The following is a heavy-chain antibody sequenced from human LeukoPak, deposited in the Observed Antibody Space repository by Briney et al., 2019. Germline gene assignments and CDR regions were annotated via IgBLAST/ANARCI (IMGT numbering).Heavy chain of an antibody. Sequence: RSGGSLRLSCAASGFTFSSYWMSWVRQAPGKGLEWVANIKQDGSEKYYVDSVKGRFTISRDNAKNSLYLQMNSLRAEDTAVYYCARLREIPVFGVVTKSTSYFDYLGQGTLVTVSS. V-gene: IGHV3-7*01. CDR1: GFTFSSYW. J-gene: IGHJ4*02. D-gene: IGHD3-3*01. CDR3: ARLREIPVFGVVTKSTSYFDY. CDR2: IKQDGSEK.